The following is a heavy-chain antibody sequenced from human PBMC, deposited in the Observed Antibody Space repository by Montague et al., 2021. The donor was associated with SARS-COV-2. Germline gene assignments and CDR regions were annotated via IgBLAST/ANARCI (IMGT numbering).Heavy chain of an antibody. CDR3: AKDLHPFTGEVVTYFEN. CDR2: ISGSGGDT. CDR1: GFTFSSYA. V-gene: IGHV3-23*01. D-gene: IGHD3-9*01. Sequence: SLRLSCAASGFTFSSYAMGWVRQAPGKGLEWVSGISGSGGDTKYADSVKGRFTISRDNSKNTLHLQMNTLRAEDTAVYYCAKDLHPFTGEVVTYFENWGQGSLVTVSS. J-gene: IGHJ1*01.